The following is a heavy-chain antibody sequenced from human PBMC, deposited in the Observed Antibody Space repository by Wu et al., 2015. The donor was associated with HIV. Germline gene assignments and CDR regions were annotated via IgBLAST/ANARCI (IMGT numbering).Heavy chain of an antibody. CDR2: IIPILGTA. CDR3: ARAGAYCGGDCYGMDV. Sequence: QVQLVQSGAEVKKPGSSVKVSCKASGGTFSSYAISWVRQAPGQGLEWMGRIIPILGTANYAQKFQGRVTITADESTSIAYMELSSLRSEDTAVYYCARAGAYCGGDCYGMDVWGQGDHGSPVSS. V-gene: IGHV1-69*11. D-gene: IGHD2-21*01. J-gene: IGHJ6*02. CDR1: GGTFSSYA.